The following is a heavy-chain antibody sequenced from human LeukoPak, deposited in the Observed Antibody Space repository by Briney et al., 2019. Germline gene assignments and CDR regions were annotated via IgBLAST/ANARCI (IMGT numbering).Heavy chain of an antibody. J-gene: IGHJ6*03. CDR2: ISSSSSYI. Sequence: PGGSLRLSCAASGFTFSSYSMNWVRQAPGKGLEWVSSISSSSSYIYYADSVKGRFTISRDNAKNSLYLQMNSLRAEDTAVYYCASMYSSSDTEDYYYMDVWGKGTTVTVSS. V-gene: IGHV3-21*01. CDR1: GFTFSSYS. D-gene: IGHD6-6*01. CDR3: ASMYSSSDTEDYYYMDV.